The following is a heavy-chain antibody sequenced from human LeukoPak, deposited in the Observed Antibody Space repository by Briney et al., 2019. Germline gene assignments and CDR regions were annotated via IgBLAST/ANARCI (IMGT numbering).Heavy chain of an antibody. CDR3: ARVRYDSGWYDY. V-gene: IGHV3-23*01. Sequence: QSGGSLRLSCAASGFTFSSYAMSWVRQAPGKELEWVSAISGSGGSTYYADSVKGRFTISRDNVKNSLYLQMNSLRAEDAAVYYCARVRYDSGWYDYWGQGALVTVSS. D-gene: IGHD6-19*01. J-gene: IGHJ4*02. CDR2: ISGSGGST. CDR1: GFTFSSYA.